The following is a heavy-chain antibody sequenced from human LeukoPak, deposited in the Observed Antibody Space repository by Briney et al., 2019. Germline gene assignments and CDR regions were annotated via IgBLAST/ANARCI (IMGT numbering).Heavy chain of an antibody. CDR1: GYTFTGYY. J-gene: IGHJ4*02. D-gene: IGHD3-22*01. CDR3: ARADYYDSSGYTFDY. V-gene: IGHV1-2*02. CDR2: INPNSGGT. Sequence: AASVTVSCKASGYTFTGYYMHWVRQAPGQGLEGMGWINPNSGGTNYAQKFQGRVTITRDTSISTAYMELSRLRSDDTAVYYCARADYYDSSGYTFDYWGQGTLVTVSS.